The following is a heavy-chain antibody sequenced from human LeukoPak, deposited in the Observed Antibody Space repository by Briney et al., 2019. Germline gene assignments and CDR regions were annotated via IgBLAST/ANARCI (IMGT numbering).Heavy chain of an antibody. CDR1: GFTFSSYA. D-gene: IGHD3-22*01. Sequence: GGSLRLSCAASGFTFSSYAMSWVRQAPGKGLEWVSAISGSGGSTYYADSVKGRFTISRDNSKNTLYLQMNSLRAEDTAVYYCAKAARYYYDSSGYPIALYYFDYWGQGTLVTVPS. V-gene: IGHV3-23*01. J-gene: IGHJ4*02. CDR2: ISGSGGST. CDR3: AKAARYYYDSSGYPIALYYFDY.